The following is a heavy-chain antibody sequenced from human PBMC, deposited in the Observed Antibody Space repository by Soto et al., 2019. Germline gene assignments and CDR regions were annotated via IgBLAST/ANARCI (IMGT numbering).Heavy chain of an antibody. Sequence: SETLSLTCTVSGGSISSDDDYWSWIRQPPGKGLEWTGYINYSGSTYYNPSLQSRVIVSVDASKNQFSLKLSSVTAADTAVYYCARGVGADIFDYWGQGILVTVSS. J-gene: IGHJ4*02. D-gene: IGHD1-26*01. CDR1: GGSISSDDDY. CDR3: ARGVGADIFDY. V-gene: IGHV4-30-4*01. CDR2: INYSGST.